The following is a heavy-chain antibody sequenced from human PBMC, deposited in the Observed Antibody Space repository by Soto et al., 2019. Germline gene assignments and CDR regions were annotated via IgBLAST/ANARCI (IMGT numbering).Heavy chain of an antibody. V-gene: IGHV3-23*01. D-gene: IGHD2-15*01. CDR1: GFTFSSYA. J-gene: IGHJ4*02. Sequence: SLRLSCAASGFTFSSYAMSWVRQAPGKGLEWVSAISGSGGSTYYADSVKGRFTISRDNSKNTLYLQMNSLRAEGTAVYYCAKRYTGYCSGGSCYNFDYWGQGTLVTVSS. CDR3: AKRYTGYCSGGSCYNFDY. CDR2: ISGSGGST.